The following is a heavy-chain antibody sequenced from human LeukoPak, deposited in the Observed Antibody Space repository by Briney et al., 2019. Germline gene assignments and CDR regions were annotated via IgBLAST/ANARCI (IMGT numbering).Heavy chain of an antibody. CDR1: GGTFSGSA. D-gene: IGHD3-3*01. Sequence: ASVKVSCKASGGTFSGSAISWVRQAPGQGLEWMGRIIPILGIANYAQKFQGRVTITADKSTSTAYMELSSLRSEDTAVYYCASFGAQPLNQGGLLEWFPLDYWGQGTLVTVSS. CDR3: ASFGAQPLNQGGLLEWFPLDY. V-gene: IGHV1-69*04. J-gene: IGHJ4*02. CDR2: IIPILGIA.